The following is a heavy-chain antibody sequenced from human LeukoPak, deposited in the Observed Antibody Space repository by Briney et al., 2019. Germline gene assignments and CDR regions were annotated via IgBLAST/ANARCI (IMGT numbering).Heavy chain of an antibody. CDR3: ARHRSKWLKSSFDY. J-gene: IGHJ4*02. CDR1: GGSISSSSYY. Sequence: SETLSLTCTVSGGSISSSSYYWDWIRQPPGKGLEWIGSIYYSGSTYYNPSLKSRVTISVDMSKNQFSLKLNSVPAADTAVYYCARHRSKWLKSSFDYWGQGTLVTVSS. CDR2: IYYSGST. V-gene: IGHV4-39*01. D-gene: IGHD5-24*01.